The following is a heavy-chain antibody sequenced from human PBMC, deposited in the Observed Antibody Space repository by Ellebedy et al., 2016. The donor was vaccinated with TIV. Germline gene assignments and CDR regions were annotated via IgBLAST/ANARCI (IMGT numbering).Heavy chain of an antibody. D-gene: IGHD3-10*01. Sequence: SETLSLXXTVSGGSISSYYWSWIRQPPGKGLEWIGYIYYSGSTNYNPSLKSRVTISVDTSKNQFSLKLSSVTAADTAVYYCARGQGGGSGNKGQFDYWGQGTLVTVSS. CDR1: GGSISSYY. CDR2: IYYSGST. V-gene: IGHV4-59*12. J-gene: IGHJ4*02. CDR3: ARGQGGGSGNKGQFDY.